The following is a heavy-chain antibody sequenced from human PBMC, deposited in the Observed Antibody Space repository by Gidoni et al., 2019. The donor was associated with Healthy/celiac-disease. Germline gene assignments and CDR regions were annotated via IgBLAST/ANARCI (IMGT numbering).Heavy chain of an antibody. V-gene: IGHV4-34*01. D-gene: IGHD2-15*01. CDR1: GGSFSGYY. CDR2: INHSGST. Sequence: QVQLQQWGAGLLKPSETLSLTCAVYGGSFSGYYWSWIRQPPGKGLEWIGEINHSGSTNYNPSLKSRVTISVDTSKNQFSLKLSSVTAADTAVYYCARDPLKRYCSGGSCAPISDYWGQGTLVTVSS. J-gene: IGHJ4*02. CDR3: ARDPLKRYCSGGSCAPISDY.